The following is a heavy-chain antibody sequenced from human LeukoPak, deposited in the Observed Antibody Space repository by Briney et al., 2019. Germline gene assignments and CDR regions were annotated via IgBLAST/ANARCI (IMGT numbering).Heavy chain of an antibody. CDR2: IYSDNT. CDR3: AKDGTDWLRYFDY. Sequence: GGSLRLSCTTSGFTFDDYTMSWFRQAPGKGVEWVSFIYSDNTHYSDSVKGRFTISRDNSKNTLYLQMNSLRAEDTAVYYCAKDGTDWLRYFDYWGQGVLVTVSS. V-gene: IGHV3-66*01. CDR1: GFTFDDYT. D-gene: IGHD5-12*01. J-gene: IGHJ4*02.